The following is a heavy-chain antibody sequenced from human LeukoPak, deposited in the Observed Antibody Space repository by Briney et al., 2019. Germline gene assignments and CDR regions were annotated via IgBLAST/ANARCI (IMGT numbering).Heavy chain of an antibody. CDR1: GGSISNYY. J-gene: IGHJ4*02. CDR3: ARIRNYGSGTYIPFVDY. V-gene: IGHV4-59*01. D-gene: IGHD3-10*01. Sequence: SETLSLTCTVSGGSISNYYWSWIRQPPGKGLEWIGYLYYSGSANYNPSLKSRVTISLDMSKNQFSLKLSSVTAADTAVYYCARIRNYGSGTYIPFVDYWGQGTLVTVSS. CDR2: LYYSGSA.